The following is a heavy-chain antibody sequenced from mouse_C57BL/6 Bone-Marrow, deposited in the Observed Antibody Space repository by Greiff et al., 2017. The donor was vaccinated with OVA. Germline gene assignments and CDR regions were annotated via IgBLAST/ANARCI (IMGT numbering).Heavy chain of an antibody. D-gene: IGHD2-5*01. J-gene: IGHJ1*03. CDR2: IWSGGST. V-gene: IGHV2-2*01. CDR3: ARKRGYSKEYFDV. CDR1: GFSLTSYG. Sequence: VQLQQSGPGLVQPSQSLSITCTVSGFSLTSYGVHWVRQSPGKGLEWLGVIWSGGSTDYNAAFISRLSISKDNSKRQVFFKMNSLQADDTAIYYCARKRGYSKEYFDVWGTGTTVTVSS.